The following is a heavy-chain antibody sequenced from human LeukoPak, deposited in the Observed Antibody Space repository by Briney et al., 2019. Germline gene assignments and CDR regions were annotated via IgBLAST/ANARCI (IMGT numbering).Heavy chain of an antibody. Sequence: PGGSLRLSCAASGFTFSSYGMHWVRQAPGKGLEWVAVISYDGSNKYYADSVKGRFTISRDNSKNTLYLQMNSLRAEDTAVYYCAKDRDSSSWYPAIPGDYWGQGTLVTVSS. J-gene: IGHJ4*02. CDR1: GFTFSSYG. D-gene: IGHD6-13*01. V-gene: IGHV3-30*18. CDR3: AKDRDSSSWYPAIPGDY. CDR2: ISYDGSNK.